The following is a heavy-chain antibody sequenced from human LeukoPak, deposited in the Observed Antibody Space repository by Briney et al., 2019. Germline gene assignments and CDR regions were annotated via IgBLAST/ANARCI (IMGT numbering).Heavy chain of an antibody. CDR2: ISSSSVYI. J-gene: IGHJ4*02. Sequence: GGSLRLSCAASGFTFDDYGINWVRQAPGKGLEWVSSISSSSVYIYYAHSLKGRFTISRDNAKNSLYLQMNSLRAEDTAVYYCARAGSGTYNLDYWGQGTLVTVSS. V-gene: IGHV3-21*01. CDR1: GFTFDDYG. CDR3: ARAGSGTYNLDY. D-gene: IGHD1-26*01.